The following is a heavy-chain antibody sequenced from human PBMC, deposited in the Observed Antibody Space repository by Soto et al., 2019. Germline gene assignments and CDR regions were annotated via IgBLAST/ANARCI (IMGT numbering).Heavy chain of an antibody. J-gene: IGHJ6*02. CDR2: INAGNGNT. D-gene: IGHD3-10*01. CDR1: GYTFTSYA. V-gene: IGHV1-3*01. Sequence: QVQLVQSGAEVKKPGASVKVSCKASGYTFTSYAIHWVRQAPGQRLEWMGWINAGNGNTKYSQKFQGRVTITRYTSASTAYMELSSLRYEDTAVYYCAIAPGSGGMDVWGQGTTVTVSS. CDR3: AIAPGSGGMDV.